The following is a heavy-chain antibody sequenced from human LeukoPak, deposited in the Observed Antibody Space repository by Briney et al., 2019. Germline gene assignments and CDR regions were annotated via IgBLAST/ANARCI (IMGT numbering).Heavy chain of an antibody. D-gene: IGHD3-16*01. CDR3: ARIPGGYYYAMDV. CDR2: ISSRSSNI. J-gene: IGHJ6*02. V-gene: IGHV3-48*02. CDR1: GFTFSSYS. Sequence: PGGPLRLSCAASGFTFSSYSMNWVRQAPGKGLEWVSYISSRSSNIYYADSVKGRFTISRDNAKNSLYLQMNSLRDEDTAVYYCARIPGGYYYAMDVWGQGTTVTVSS.